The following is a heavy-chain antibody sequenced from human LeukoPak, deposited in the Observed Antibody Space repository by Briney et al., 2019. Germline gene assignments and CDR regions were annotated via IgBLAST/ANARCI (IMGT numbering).Heavy chain of an antibody. CDR3: ARGGGLDV. CDR2: INHNGNVN. CDR1: GFTFSSYW. D-gene: IGHD3-16*01. Sequence: GGSPRLSCAASGFTFSSYWVNWARQAPGKGLEWVTSINHNGNVNYYVDSVKGRFTISRDNAKSSLYLQMSNLRAEDTAVYFCARGGGLDVWGQGATVTVSS. J-gene: IGHJ6*02. V-gene: IGHV3-7*03.